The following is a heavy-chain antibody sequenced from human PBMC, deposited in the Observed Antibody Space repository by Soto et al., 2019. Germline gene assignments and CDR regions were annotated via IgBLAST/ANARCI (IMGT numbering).Heavy chain of an antibody. CDR3: ARDRKHWQLRWFDP. D-gene: IGHD6-6*01. V-gene: IGHV4-4*02. J-gene: IGHJ5*02. CDR1: GGSISSSNW. CDR2: IYHSGST. Sequence: PSETLSLTCAVSGGSISSSNWWSWVRQPSGKGLEWIGEIYHSGSTNYNPSLKSRVTISVDKSKNQFSLKLSSVTAADTAVYYCARDRKHWQLRWFDPWGQGTLVTVSS.